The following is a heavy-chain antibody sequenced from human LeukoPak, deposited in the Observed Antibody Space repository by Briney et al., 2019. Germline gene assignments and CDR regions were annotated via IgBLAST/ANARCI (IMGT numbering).Heavy chain of an antibody. CDR3: ARGPSLWFGELRDYMDV. CDR1: GFTFSSYW. J-gene: IGHJ6*03. D-gene: IGHD3-10*01. CDR2: IKQDGSEK. Sequence: GGSLRLSCAASGFTFSSYWMSWVRQAPGKGLEWVANIKQDGSEKYYVDSVKGRFTISRDNAKSSLYLQMNSLRAEDTAVYYCARGPSLWFGELRDYMDVWGKGTTVTISS. V-gene: IGHV3-7*01.